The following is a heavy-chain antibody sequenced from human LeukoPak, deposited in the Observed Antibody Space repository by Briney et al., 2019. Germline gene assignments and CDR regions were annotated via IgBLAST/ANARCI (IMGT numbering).Heavy chain of an antibody. Sequence: AASVKVSCKASGHTFSDYYMHWVRQAPGQGLEWMGIINPSDGSTTNAEKFPVRVTMTRDTSTSTVHMELSSLRSEDTAVYYCARGHDSSGYYFSGVIDYWGQGTLVTVSS. CDR1: GHTFSDYY. D-gene: IGHD3-22*01. J-gene: IGHJ4*02. V-gene: IGHV1-46*01. CDR3: ARGHDSSGYYFSGVIDY. CDR2: INPSDGST.